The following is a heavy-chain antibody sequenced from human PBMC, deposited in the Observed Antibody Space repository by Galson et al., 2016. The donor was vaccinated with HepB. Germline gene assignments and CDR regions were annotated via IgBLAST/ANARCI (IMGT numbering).Heavy chain of an antibody. CDR2: IRPSGGEK. CDR3: ARSVRYGSGNFWYDGFDI. D-gene: IGHD3-10*01. CDR1: GFTFSNYW. Sequence: SLRLSCAASGFTFSNYWMCWVRQAPGKGLEWVANIRPSGGEKNYVDSVKGRFTISRDNAKNSLYLQMNSLRVEDTAVYYCARSVRYGSGNFWYDGFDIWGQGTMVTVSS. J-gene: IGHJ3*02. V-gene: IGHV3-7*01.